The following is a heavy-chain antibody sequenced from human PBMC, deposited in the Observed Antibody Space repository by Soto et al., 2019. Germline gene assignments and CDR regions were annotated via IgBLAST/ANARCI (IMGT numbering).Heavy chain of an antibody. CDR1: GFTFSSYA. J-gene: IGHJ6*02. V-gene: IGHV3-23*01. D-gene: IGHD6-19*01. CDR3: AKVDRYSTGWAGGYYYYGMDV. Sequence: EVQVLESGGGLVQPGGSLRLSCAASGFTFSSYAMSWVRQAPGKGLEWVSAISGSGGSTYYAVSVKGRFTISRDNSKNTLYLQMNSLRAEDTAVYYCAKVDRYSTGWAGGYYYYGMDVWGQGTTVTVSS. CDR2: ISGSGGST.